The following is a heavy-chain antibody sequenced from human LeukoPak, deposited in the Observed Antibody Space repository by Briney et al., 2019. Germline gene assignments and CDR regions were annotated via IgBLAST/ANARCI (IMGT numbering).Heavy chain of an antibody. CDR2: MNPNSGHT. CDR1: GYTFTSYH. Sequence: ASVKVSCKASGYTFTSYHINWVRQATGQGLQWMGWMNPNSGHTAYARKFQGRVTITRNTSISTTYMELSSLRSEDTAVYYCARASFSTLLFDYWGQGTLVTVSS. D-gene: IGHD5/OR15-5a*01. J-gene: IGHJ4*02. V-gene: IGHV1-8*03. CDR3: ARASFSTLLFDY.